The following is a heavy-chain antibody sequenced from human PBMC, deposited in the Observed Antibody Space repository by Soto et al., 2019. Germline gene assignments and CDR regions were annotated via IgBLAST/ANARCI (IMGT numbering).Heavy chain of an antibody. CDR2: IYPRDSHT. V-gene: IGHV5-51*01. CDR1: GYTFTNYW. D-gene: IGHD1-1*01. Sequence: GESLKISCQGSGYTFTNYWIVWVRQLPGKGLEWMGIIYPRDSHTTYSPSFQGQVTISDDKSLNSAFLQWSSLKASDTATYYCARFAATSGINAFDVWGPGTMVTVSS. CDR3: ARFAATSGINAFDV. J-gene: IGHJ3*01.